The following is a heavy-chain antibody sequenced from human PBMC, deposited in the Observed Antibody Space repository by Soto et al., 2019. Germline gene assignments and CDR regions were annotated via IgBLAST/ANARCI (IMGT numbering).Heavy chain of an antibody. CDR3: AGVHPRYYYYGMDV. V-gene: IGHV1-3*01. J-gene: IGHJ6*02. Sequence: QVQLVQSGAEVKKPGASVKVSCKASGYTFTSYAMHWVRQAPGQRLEWMGWINAGNGNTKYSQKFQGRVTITRDTSASTSYMELSSLRSEDTAVYYCAGVHPRYYYYGMDVWGQGTTVTVSS. CDR1: GYTFTSYA. CDR2: INAGNGNT.